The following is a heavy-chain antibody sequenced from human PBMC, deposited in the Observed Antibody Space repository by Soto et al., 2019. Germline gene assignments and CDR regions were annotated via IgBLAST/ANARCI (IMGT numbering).Heavy chain of an antibody. V-gene: IGHV1-18*01. J-gene: IGHJ6*02. CDR1: GYTFTSYG. CDR3: ARRQWLVGGYYYGMDV. Sequence: QVQLVQSGAEVKKPGASVRVSCKASGYTFTSYGISWVRQAPGQGLEWMGWTSAYNGNTNYAQKLQGRVTMTTDTSTSTAYMELRSLRSDDTAVYYCARRQWLVGGYYYGMDVWGQGTTVTVSS. CDR2: TSAYNGNT. D-gene: IGHD6-19*01.